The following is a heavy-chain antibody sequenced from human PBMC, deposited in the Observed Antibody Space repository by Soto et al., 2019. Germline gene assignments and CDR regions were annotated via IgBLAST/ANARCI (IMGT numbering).Heavy chain of an antibody. D-gene: IGHD6-13*01. J-gene: IGHJ4*02. Sequence: EVQLLESGGGLVQPGGSLRLSCAASGFTFSSYAMSWVRQAPGKGLEWVSAISGSGINTYYADSVKGRFTISRDNSKNTLYLQMNSVRAEDTAIYYCAKLITAAGTGYWGQGPLVIVSS. CDR1: GFTFSSYA. CDR3: AKLITAAGTGY. V-gene: IGHV3-23*01. CDR2: ISGSGINT.